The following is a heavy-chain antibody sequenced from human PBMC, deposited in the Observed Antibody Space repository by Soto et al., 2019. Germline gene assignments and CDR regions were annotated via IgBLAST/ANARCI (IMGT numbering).Heavy chain of an antibody. J-gene: IGHJ4*02. CDR2: IRFDGSEE. CDR3: ARDLSIFGDFDY. Sequence: QVQLVESGGGVVQPGRSLRLSCVGSGFSFSKFGMHWVRQSPGQGLEWVAFIRFDGSEEYFADSVKGRFTISRDNSKSTLYLQMNSLRAKDSAVYYCARDLSIFGDFDYWGQGILVTVSS. V-gene: IGHV3-33*01. CDR1: GFSFSKFG. D-gene: IGHD3-3*01.